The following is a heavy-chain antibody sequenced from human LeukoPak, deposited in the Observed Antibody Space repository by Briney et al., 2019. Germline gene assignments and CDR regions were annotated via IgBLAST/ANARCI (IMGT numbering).Heavy chain of an antibody. CDR2: IIPILGIA. Sequence: SVKVSCKASGGTFSSYAISWVRQAPGQGLEWMGRIIPILGIANYAQKFQGRVTITADKSTSTAYMELSSLRSEDTAVYYCARVPHSGTQYYYYGMDAWGQGTTVTVSS. CDR1: GGTFSSYA. D-gene: IGHD1-26*01. CDR3: ARVPHSGTQYYYYGMDA. J-gene: IGHJ6*02. V-gene: IGHV1-69*04.